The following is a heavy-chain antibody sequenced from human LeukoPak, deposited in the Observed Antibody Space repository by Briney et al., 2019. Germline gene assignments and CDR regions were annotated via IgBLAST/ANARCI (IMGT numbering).Heavy chain of an antibody. CDR2: INHSGST. V-gene: IGHV4-34*01. J-gene: IGHJ5*02. Sequence: SETLSLTCAVYGGSFSGYYWSWIRQPPGKGLEWIGEINHSGSTNYNPSLKSRVTISVDTSKNQFSLKLSSVTAADTAVYYCARVYDFSSGYYTEGWFDPWGQGTLVTVSS. D-gene: IGHD3-3*01. CDR3: ARVYDFSSGYYTEGWFDP. CDR1: GGSFSGYY.